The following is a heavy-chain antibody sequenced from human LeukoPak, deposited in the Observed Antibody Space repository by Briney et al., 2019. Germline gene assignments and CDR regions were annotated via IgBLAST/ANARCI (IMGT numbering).Heavy chain of an antibody. CDR3: ARELLLWFGEFY. CDR2: IYTSGST. J-gene: IGHJ4*02. D-gene: IGHD3-10*01. CDR1: GGSISSGNYY. V-gene: IGHV4-61*02. Sequence: NPSQTLSLTCTVSGGSISSGNYYWNWVRQPAGKGLEWIGRIYTSGSTNYNPSLKSRVTISVDTSKNQFSLKLSSVTAADTAVYYCARELLLWFGEFYWGQGTLVTVSS.